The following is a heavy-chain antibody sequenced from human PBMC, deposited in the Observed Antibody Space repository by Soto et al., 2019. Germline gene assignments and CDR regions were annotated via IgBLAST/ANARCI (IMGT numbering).Heavy chain of an antibody. Sequence: PSQTLSLTCAISGDSVSSNSAAWNWIRQPPSRGLEWLGRTYYRSKWYNDYAVSVKSRITINPDTSKNQFSLQLNSVTPEDTAVYYCAREGWPGVSSSWYYFDYWGQGTLVTSPQ. D-gene: IGHD6-13*01. V-gene: IGHV6-1*01. CDR1: GDSVSSNSAA. CDR3: AREGWPGVSSSWYYFDY. J-gene: IGHJ4*02. CDR2: TYYRSKWYN.